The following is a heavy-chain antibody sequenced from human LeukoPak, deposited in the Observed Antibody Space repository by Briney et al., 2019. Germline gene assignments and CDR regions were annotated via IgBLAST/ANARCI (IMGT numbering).Heavy chain of an antibody. CDR2: ISAYNGNT. J-gene: IGHJ4*02. D-gene: IGHD6-13*01. V-gene: IGHV1-18*01. Sequence: GASVKVSCKASGYTLTSYGISWVRQAPGQGLEWMGWISAYNGNTNYAQKLQGRVTMTTDTSTSTAYMELRGLRSDDTAVYYCARSRYSSSWYFFDYWGQGTLVTVSS. CDR1: GYTLTSYG. CDR3: ARSRYSSSWYFFDY.